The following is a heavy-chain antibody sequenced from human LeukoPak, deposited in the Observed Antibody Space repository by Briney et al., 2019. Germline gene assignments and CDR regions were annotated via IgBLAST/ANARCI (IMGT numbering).Heavy chain of an antibody. D-gene: IGHD2-15*01. CDR3: ARVSCSGGSCYSGDY. CDR1: GGSISTSRYY. Sequence: SSETLSLTCTVSGGSISTSRYYWGWIRQPPGKGLEWIGSIYYSGSTYYNPSLKSRVTISVDTSKNQFSLKLSSVTAADTAVYYCARVSCSGGSCYSGDYWGQGTLVTVSS. J-gene: IGHJ4*02. V-gene: IGHV4-39*07. CDR2: IYYSGST.